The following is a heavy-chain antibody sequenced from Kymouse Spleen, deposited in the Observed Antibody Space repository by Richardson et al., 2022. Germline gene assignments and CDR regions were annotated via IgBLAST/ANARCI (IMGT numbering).Heavy chain of an antibody. CDR1: GYTFTSYY. J-gene: IGHJ6*02. CDR2: INPSGGST. V-gene: IGHV1-46*03. D-gene: IGHD2-15*01. CDR3: ARDTGVVVVAASYGMDV. Sequence: QVQLVQSGAEVKKPGASVKVSCKASGYTFTSYYMHWVRQAPGQGLEWMGIINPSGGSTSYAQKFQGRVTMTRDTSTSTVYMELSSLRSEDTAVYYCARDTGVVVVAASYGMDVWGQGTTVTVSS.